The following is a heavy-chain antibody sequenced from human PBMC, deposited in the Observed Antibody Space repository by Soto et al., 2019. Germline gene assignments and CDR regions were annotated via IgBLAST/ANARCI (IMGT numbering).Heavy chain of an antibody. V-gene: IGHV2-5*01. D-gene: IGHD3-10*01. CDR3: AHRSAPFIMAWVDP. Sequence: SGPTLVNPTQTLTLTCTFSGFSLSTSGMGVGWIRQPPGKALEWLALIYWNDDKHYSPSLKSRLTITKDTSKNQVVLTMTNVDPVDTATYYCAHRSAPFIMAWVDPWGQGTLVTVSS. CDR1: GFSLSTSGMG. CDR2: IYWNDDK. J-gene: IGHJ5*02.